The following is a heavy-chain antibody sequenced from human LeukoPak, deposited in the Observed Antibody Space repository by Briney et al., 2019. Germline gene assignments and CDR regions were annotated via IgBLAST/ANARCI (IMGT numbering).Heavy chain of an antibody. CDR2: IYHTGST. CDR3: VRVGRPLRTPVDP. V-gene: IGHV4-34*01. CDR1: GASLSGYY. J-gene: IGHJ5*02. D-gene: IGHD1-26*01. Sequence: SETLSLTCAVSGASLSGYYWSWVRQSPGKGQEWIGEIYHTGSTNYNPSLKSRVTMSVDTSKDRFALNLTSVTAADTAVYYCVRVGRPLRTPVDPWGQGTLVTVSS.